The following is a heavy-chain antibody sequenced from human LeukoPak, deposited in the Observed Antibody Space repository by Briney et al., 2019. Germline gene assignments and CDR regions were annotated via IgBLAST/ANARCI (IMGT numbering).Heavy chain of an antibody. CDR3: VSFYETY. D-gene: IGHD2/OR15-2a*01. V-gene: IGHV3-73*01. CDR2: IRSKANSYAT. J-gene: IGHJ4*02. CDR1: GFTFSGST. Sequence: GGSLKLSCAASGFTFSGSTMHWVRQASGKGLEWVGRIRSKANSYATAYAASVKGRFTISKDNAKNTVYLQMNSLRAEDTAVYYCVSFYETYWGRGTLVTVSS.